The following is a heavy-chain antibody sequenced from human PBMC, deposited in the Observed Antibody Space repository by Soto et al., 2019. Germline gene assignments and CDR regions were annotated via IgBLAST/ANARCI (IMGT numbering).Heavy chain of an antibody. Sequence: QVQLVQSGAEVKKPGSSVKVSGKASGVTFSSYAISWVRQAPGQGLEWMGGIIPIFGTANYAQKFQGRVTITADEATSTAYMELSSLRSEDTAVYYCARGKNLDTAMVTGYYYYGMDVWGQGTTVTVSS. CDR3: ARGKNLDTAMVTGYYYYGMDV. V-gene: IGHV1-69*01. D-gene: IGHD5-18*01. CDR1: GVTFSSYA. J-gene: IGHJ6*02. CDR2: IIPIFGTA.